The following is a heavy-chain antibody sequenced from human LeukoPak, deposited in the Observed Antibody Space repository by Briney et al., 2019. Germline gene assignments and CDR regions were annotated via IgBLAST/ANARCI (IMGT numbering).Heavy chain of an antibody. D-gene: IGHD3-3*01. CDR1: GYTFSGYD. Sequence: ASVKVSCKASGYTFSGYDMHWVRQAPGQGLEWMGWINPNSGGTDSAQKFQDRVTMARDTSIPTAYMELSRLISDDTAVYYCATSGRTSGPELDYWGQGTLVTVSS. CDR3: ATSGRTSGPELDY. CDR2: INPNSGGT. J-gene: IGHJ4*02. V-gene: IGHV1-2*02.